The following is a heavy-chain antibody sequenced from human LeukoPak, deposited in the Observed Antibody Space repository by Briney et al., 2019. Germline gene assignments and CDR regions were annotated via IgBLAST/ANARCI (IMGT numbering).Heavy chain of an antibody. CDR1: GYTFNTYG. V-gene: IGHV1-18*01. J-gene: IGHJ4*02. CDR3: ARLVQQWLVHYFDY. D-gene: IGHD6-19*01. Sequence: ASVKVSCKASGYTFNTYGITWVRPAPGQGLEWMGWISAYSHNTVYAQNFQGRVTMTADSSTSTAYMELRSLRSDDTAVYYCARLVQQWLVHYFDYWGRGTLVTVSS. CDR2: ISAYSHNT.